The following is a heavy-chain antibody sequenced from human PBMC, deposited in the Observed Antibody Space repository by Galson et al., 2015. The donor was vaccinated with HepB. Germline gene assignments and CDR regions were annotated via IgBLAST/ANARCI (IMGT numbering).Heavy chain of an antibody. CDR2: ISGGGGVT. D-gene: IGHD6-13*01. Sequence: SLRLSCAASGFTFSSYGMSWVRQAPGKGLEWVSAISGGGGVTYYADSVKGRFTISRDNSKNTLYLQMNSLRAGDTAVYYCAKGFQAAPGTYSPPGYWGQGTLVTVSS. J-gene: IGHJ4*02. V-gene: IGHV3-23*01. CDR1: GFTFSSYG. CDR3: AKGFQAAPGTYSPPGY.